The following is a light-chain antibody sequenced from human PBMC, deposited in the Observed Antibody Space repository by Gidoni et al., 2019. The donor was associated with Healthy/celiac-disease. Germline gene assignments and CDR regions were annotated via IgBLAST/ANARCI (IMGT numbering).Light chain of an antibody. V-gene: IGKV4-1*01. CDR1: QSVLDRSNHKNY. CDR3: QQDYSTPYT. Sequence: DIVMTQYPYSLAVSLGERGAINCKSSQSVLDRSNHKNYLAWDQQKPGQPPKLLIYWASTRESGVPDRFSGSGSGTDFTLTISSLQAEDVAVYYCQQDYSTPYTFGQGTKLEIK. CDR2: WAS. J-gene: IGKJ2*01.